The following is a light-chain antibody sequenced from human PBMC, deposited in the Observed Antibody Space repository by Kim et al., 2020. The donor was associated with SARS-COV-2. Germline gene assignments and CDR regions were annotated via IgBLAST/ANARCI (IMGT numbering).Light chain of an antibody. Sequence: EIVLTQSPGTLSFSPGERATLSCRASESVSSSYLAWYQHKPGQAPRLLIYGAFSRATGIPERFSGSGSGTDFTLTISRLEPEDFAVYYCQQYGSSPPYSFGQGTKLEI. J-gene: IGKJ2*03. CDR3: QQYGSSPPYS. CDR2: GAF. V-gene: IGKV3-20*01. CDR1: ESVSSSY.